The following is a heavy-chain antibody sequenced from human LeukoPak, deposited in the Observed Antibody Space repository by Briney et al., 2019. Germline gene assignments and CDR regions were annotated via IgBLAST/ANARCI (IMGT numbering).Heavy chain of an antibody. CDR2: ISGSGGST. CDR3: ARREWFGELFPSGFDS. V-gene: IGHV3-23*01. J-gene: IGHJ4*02. CDR1: GFTFSSYW. D-gene: IGHD3-10*01. Sequence: GGSLRLSCAASGFTFSSYWMHWVRQVPGKGLERVSAISGSGGSTYYADSVKGRFTISRDNSKNTLYLQMNSLRAEDTAVYYCARREWFGELFPSGFDSWGQGTLVTVSS.